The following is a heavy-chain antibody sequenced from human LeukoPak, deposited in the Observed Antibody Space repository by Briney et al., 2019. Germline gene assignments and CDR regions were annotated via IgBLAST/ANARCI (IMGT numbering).Heavy chain of an antibody. J-gene: IGHJ4*02. CDR1: GFTFDDYA. CDR2: ISWNSGSI. CDR3: AKDISSAARPYYFDY. V-gene: IGHV3-9*01. Sequence: GGTLRLSCAASGFTFDDYAMHWVRQAPGKGLEWVSGISWNSGSIGYADSVKGRFTISRDNAKNSLYLQMNSLRAEDTALYYCAKDISSAARPYYFDYWGQGTLVTVSS. D-gene: IGHD6-6*01.